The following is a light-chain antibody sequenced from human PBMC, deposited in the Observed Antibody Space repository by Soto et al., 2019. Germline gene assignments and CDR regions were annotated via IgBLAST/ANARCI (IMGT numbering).Light chain of an antibody. CDR2: DAS. V-gene: IGKV3-20*01. Sequence: EIVMTQSPGTLSLSPGERATLSCRASQSVSSNYLAWYQQKPDQAPRLLIYDASSRATGIPDRFSGSGSGTDFTLTISRLEPEDFAVYYCQRYGSSPLTFGGGTKVEIK. CDR1: QSVSSNY. J-gene: IGKJ4*01. CDR3: QRYGSSPLT.